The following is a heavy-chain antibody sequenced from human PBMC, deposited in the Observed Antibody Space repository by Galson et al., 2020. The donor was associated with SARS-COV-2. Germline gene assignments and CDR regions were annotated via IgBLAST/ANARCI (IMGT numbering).Heavy chain of an antibody. D-gene: IGHD1-26*01. J-gene: IGHJ4*02. V-gene: IGHV4-39*01. CDR3: ARPRVVGPVYYFDY. Sequence: SETLSLTCTVSGDSISSDSYFWGWIRQPPGKGLEWIGSIFYSGRIYYNPSLKSRVTISVDTSKSQFSLKLSSVTAADTAIYYCARPRVVGPVYYFDYWGRGTLVTVSS. CDR2: IFYSGRI. CDR1: GDSISSDSYF.